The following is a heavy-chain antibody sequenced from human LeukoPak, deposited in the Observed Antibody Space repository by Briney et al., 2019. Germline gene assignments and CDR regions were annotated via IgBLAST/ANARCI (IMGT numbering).Heavy chain of an antibody. CDR2: IYTSGST. CDR3: ARAPIVLMVYVENDAFDI. V-gene: IGHV4-61*02. D-gene: IGHD2-8*01. Sequence: DPSETLSLTCTVSGGSVNSSHYHWGWIRQPAGKGLEWIGRIYTSGSTNYNPSLKSRVTISVDTSKNQFSLKLSSVTAADTAVYYCARAPIVLMVYVENDAFDIWGQGTMVTVSS. CDR1: GGSVNSSHYH. J-gene: IGHJ3*02.